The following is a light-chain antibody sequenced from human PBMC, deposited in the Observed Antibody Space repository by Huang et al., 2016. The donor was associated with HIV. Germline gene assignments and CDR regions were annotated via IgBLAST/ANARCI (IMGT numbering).Light chain of an antibody. Sequence: DIQLTQSPSAMAASVGDRVTITCRATQDIYNYLAWFQQQPGKAPKRLIYGASSLQTGGPSRCSGSGSETEFTLTINNLQPEDSATYFCLQHKNFHAPTFGQGTKVEIK. CDR3: LQHKNFHAPT. CDR1: QDIYNY. V-gene: IGKV1-17*03. CDR2: GAS. J-gene: IGKJ1*01.